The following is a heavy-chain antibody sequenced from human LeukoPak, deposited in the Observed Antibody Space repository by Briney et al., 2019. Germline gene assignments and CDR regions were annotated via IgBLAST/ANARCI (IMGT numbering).Heavy chain of an antibody. Sequence: PSQTLSLTSTVSGGSISSGGYYWSWIRQHPGKGLGWIGYIYYSGSTYYNPSLKSRVTISVDTSKNQFSLKLSSVTAADTAVYYCARDSGPGAFDIWGQGTMVTVSS. V-gene: IGHV4-31*03. CDR2: IYYSGST. D-gene: IGHD3-10*01. CDR1: GGSISSGGYY. CDR3: ARDSGPGAFDI. J-gene: IGHJ3*02.